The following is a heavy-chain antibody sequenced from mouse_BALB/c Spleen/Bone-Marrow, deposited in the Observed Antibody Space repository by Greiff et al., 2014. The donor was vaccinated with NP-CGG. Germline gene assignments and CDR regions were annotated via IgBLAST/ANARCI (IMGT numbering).Heavy chain of an antibody. J-gene: IGHJ3*01. CDR3: TRGGAYYRYTSFAY. D-gene: IGHD2-14*01. CDR1: GYTFTSYY. V-gene: IGHV1S81*02. Sequence: VQLQQSGAELVKPGASVKLSCKASGYTFTSYYMYWVKQRPGQGLEWIGEINPSNGGTNFNEKFKSKATLTVDESSSTAYMQLSSLTSEDSAVYYCTRGGAYYRYTSFAYWGQGTLVTVSA. CDR2: INPSNGGT.